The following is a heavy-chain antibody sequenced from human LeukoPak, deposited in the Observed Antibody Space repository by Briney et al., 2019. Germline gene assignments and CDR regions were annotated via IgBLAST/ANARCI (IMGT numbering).Heavy chain of an antibody. J-gene: IGHJ3*02. V-gene: IGHV3-7*01. CDR2: IKQDGSEK. D-gene: IGHD3-22*01. CDR1: GFTFNNYW. CDR3: ARDSKRRPYDDSSGYRPDTFDI. Sequence: GGSLRLSCAASGFTFNNYWMSWVRQAPGKGLEGVANIKQDGSEKYYVDSVEGRFTLSRDNAQNSLFLQMSSLRAEDTAVYYCARDSKRRPYDDSSGYRPDTFDIWGQGTMVTVSS.